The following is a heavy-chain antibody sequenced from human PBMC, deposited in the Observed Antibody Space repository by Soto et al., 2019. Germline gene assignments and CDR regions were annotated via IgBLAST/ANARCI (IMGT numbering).Heavy chain of an antibody. CDR2: IIPLFGTT. CDR1: GDTFKNCV. CDR3: AAELGFGKLSVV. V-gene: IGHV1-69*05. J-gene: IGHJ6*02. D-gene: IGHD3-10*01. Sequence: QVQMVQSGPEVKMPGASVKVSCKASGDTFKNCVISWVRQAPGQGLEWMGGIIPLFGTTDFAQRFQGRLTITTDESTTTAYMELSRLRSEDTATYYCAAELGFGKLSVVWGQGTTVIVSS.